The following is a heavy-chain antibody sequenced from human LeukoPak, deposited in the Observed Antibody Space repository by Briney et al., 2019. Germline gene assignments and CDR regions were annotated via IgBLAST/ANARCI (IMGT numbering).Heavy chain of an antibody. J-gene: IGHJ4*02. CDR2: IYYSGST. CDR3: ARDVGTVAGYFDF. V-gene: IGHV4-31*03. D-gene: IGHD6-19*01. CDR1: GGSISSGAYY. Sequence: SQTLSLTCTVSGGSISSGAYYWSRIRQHPGKGLEWIGYIYYSGSTYYNPSLKSRITISVDTSKNHFSLKLSSVTAADTAVYYCARDVGTVAGYFDFWGRGTLVTVSS.